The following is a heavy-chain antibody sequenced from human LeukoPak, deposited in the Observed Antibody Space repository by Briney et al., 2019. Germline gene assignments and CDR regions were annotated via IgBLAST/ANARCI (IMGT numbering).Heavy chain of an antibody. CDR3: AKLAAGGSGSYLDY. CDR2: ISYDGSNK. V-gene: IGHV3-30*18. J-gene: IGHJ4*02. Sequence: GGSLRLSCAASGFTFNSYGMHWVRQAPGKGLEWVAVISYDGSNKYYADSVKGRFTISRDNSKNTLYLQMNSLRAEDTAVYYCAKLAAGGSGSYLDYWGQGTLVTVSS. CDR1: GFTFNSYG. D-gene: IGHD3-10*01.